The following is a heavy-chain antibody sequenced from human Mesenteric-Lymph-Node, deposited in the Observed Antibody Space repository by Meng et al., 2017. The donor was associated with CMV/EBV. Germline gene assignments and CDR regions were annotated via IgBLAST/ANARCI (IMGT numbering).Heavy chain of an antibody. Sequence: GESLKISCAASGFRFRDYSIHWVRQAPGKGLDWVAVIWYDGSNRYYAESVKGRFTISRDNSNNILYLQMDSLRVEDTAVYYCAGAQSAFDYWGQGTLVTVSS. J-gene: IGHJ4*02. CDR3: AGAQSAFDY. V-gene: IGHV3-33*03. CDR1: GFRFRDYS. CDR2: IWYDGSNR.